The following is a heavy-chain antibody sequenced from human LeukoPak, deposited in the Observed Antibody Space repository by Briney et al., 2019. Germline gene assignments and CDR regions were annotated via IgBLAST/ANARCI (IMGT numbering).Heavy chain of an antibody. CDR2: IYTSGST. CDR1: GGSISSGSDY. Sequence: TSETLSLTCTVSGGSISSGSDYWSWIRQPAGKGLEWIGRIYTSGSTNCNPSLKSRVTISVDTSKNQFSLKLRSVTAADTAVYYCARHSGSYYYFDYWGQGTLVTVSS. CDR3: ARHSGSYYYFDY. V-gene: IGHV4-61*02. D-gene: IGHD1-26*01. J-gene: IGHJ4*02.